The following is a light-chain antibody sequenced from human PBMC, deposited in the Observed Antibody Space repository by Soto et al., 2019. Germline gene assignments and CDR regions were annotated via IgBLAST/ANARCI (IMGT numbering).Light chain of an antibody. J-gene: IGKJ2*01. Sequence: ETVLTQSPATLSVSPGERATFSCKATQSVTTNLAWYQQKPGQVPRLLIYGASTRATRIPARFSGSGSGTEFTLRISSLQSEDFAIYHCQHYHSWPHTFGQGTKLEIK. V-gene: IGKV3-15*01. CDR2: GAS. CDR1: QSVTTN. CDR3: QHYHSWPHT.